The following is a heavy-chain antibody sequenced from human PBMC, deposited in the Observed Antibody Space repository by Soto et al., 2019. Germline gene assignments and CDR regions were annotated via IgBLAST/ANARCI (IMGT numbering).Heavy chain of an antibody. J-gene: IGHJ6*02. V-gene: IGHV4-59*02. CDR3: ARALYGSGVLDV. Sequence: SETLSLTCTVSGGSVTSYYWSCIRQPPGKTLEWIGTIYYSGSTNYNPSLKSRVTISVDTSKNQFSLKLGSVTAADTAVYFCARALYGSGVLDVWGQGTTVTISS. CDR2: IYYSGST. D-gene: IGHD3-10*01. CDR1: GGSVTSYY.